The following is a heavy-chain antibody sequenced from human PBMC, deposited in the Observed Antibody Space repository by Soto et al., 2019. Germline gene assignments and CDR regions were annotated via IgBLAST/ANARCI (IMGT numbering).Heavy chain of an antibody. CDR2: ISGSGGST. J-gene: IGHJ4*02. Sequence: GGSLRLSCAASGFPFSSYAMSWVRQAPGKGLEWVSGISGSGGSTYYADSVKGRSTISRDSSKNTLYLQMNSLRAEDTAVYYCAKDRYCSSTSCYAGFDYWGQGTLVTVSS. CDR3: AKDRYCSSTSCYAGFDY. V-gene: IGHV3-23*01. D-gene: IGHD2-2*01. CDR1: GFPFSSYA.